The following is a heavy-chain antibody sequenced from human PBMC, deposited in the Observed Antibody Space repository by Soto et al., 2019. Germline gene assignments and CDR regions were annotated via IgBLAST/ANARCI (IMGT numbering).Heavy chain of an antibody. D-gene: IGHD6-13*01. V-gene: IGHV3-23*01. CDR2: ISGSGGST. CDR1: GFTFSSYA. CDR3: AKDGYSSSWADWYFDL. Sequence: EVQLLESGGGLVQPGGSLRLSCAASGFTFSSYAMSWVRQAPGKGLEWVSAISGSGGSTYYADSVKGRFTISRDNSKNMLYLQMNSLRAEDTAVYYCAKDGYSSSWADWYFDLWGRGTLVTVSS. J-gene: IGHJ2*01.